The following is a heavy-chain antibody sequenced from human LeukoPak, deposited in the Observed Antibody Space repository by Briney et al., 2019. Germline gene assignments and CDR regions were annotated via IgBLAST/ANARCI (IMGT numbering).Heavy chain of an antibody. V-gene: IGHV4-39*07. CDR1: GGSVYTSDYY. Sequence: SETLSLTCTVSGGSVYTSDYYWGWVRNPPGKGPEWIGDIFYTGKTNYNPSLKSRVSISIDTSKNQFSLKLTSVTAADTAVYYCARVFDSWGQGTLVTVSS. J-gene: IGHJ4*02. CDR3: ARVFDS. CDR2: IFYTGKT.